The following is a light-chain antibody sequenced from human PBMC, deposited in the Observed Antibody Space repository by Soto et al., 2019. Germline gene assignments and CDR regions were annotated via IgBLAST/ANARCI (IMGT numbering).Light chain of an antibody. Sequence: EIVLTQSPGTLSLSPGERAALSCRASQSVSSSFLAWYQQKPGQAPSLLIYGASIRATGIPDRFSGSGSGTDFTLTISRLEPEDFAVYYCQQYGSSPPNTFGQGTKLEIK. V-gene: IGKV3-20*01. CDR3: QQYGSSPPNT. CDR1: QSVSSSF. CDR2: GAS. J-gene: IGKJ2*01.